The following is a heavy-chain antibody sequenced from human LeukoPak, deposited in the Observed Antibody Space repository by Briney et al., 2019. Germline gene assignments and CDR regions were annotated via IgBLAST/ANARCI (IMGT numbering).Heavy chain of an antibody. CDR2: ISSKGGTT. Sequence: PGGSLRLSCSASGFTFSSYAMHWVRQAPGKGLEYVSGISSKGGTTYYADSVKGRFTISRDNSKNTLFLQMSSLRVEDTAVYSCVKDRTGSYALDIWGQGTMVTVSS. J-gene: IGHJ3*02. V-gene: IGHV3-64D*06. D-gene: IGHD1-26*01. CDR1: GFTFSSYA. CDR3: VKDRTGSYALDI.